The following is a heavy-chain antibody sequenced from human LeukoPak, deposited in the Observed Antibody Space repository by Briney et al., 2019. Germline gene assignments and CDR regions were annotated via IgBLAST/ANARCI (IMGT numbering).Heavy chain of an antibody. V-gene: IGHV3-30*02. D-gene: IGHD1-26*01. CDR3: ARDHGYSGSSYYWYFDL. CDR2: IRYDGSNK. CDR1: GFTFSSYD. J-gene: IGHJ2*01. Sequence: GGSLRLSCAASGFTFSSYDIHWVRQAPGKGLEWVAFIRYDGSNKYYADSVRGRFTISRDNSKNTLYLQMNSLRAEDTAVYYCARDHGYSGSSYYWYFDLWGRGTLVTVSS.